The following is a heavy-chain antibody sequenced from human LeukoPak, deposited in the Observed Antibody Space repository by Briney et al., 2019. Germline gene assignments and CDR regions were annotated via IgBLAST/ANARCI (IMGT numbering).Heavy chain of an antibody. Sequence: ASVKVSCKASGGTFSSYAISWVRQAPGQGLEWMGGIIPIFGTANYAQKFQGRVTITADESTSTAYMELSSLRSEDTAVYYCARAGGYDFWRRGYYYYYMDVWGKGTTVTVSS. D-gene: IGHD3-3*01. CDR1: GGTFSSYA. CDR2: IIPIFGTA. CDR3: ARAGGYDFWRRGYYYYYMDV. V-gene: IGHV1-69*13. J-gene: IGHJ6*03.